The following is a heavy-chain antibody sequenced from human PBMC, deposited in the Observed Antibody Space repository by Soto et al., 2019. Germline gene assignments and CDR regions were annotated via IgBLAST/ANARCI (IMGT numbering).Heavy chain of an antibody. J-gene: IGHJ3*02. CDR2: IYHTGST. Sequence: SETLSLTCAVSGGSISRSYWWSWVRQLPGKGLEWIGEIYHTGSTIYNPSLQSRVTLSVDKSKNEFSLTMSSVTAADTAVYYCASRFGQLFADAFDIWGEGTMVTVAS. V-gene: IGHV4-4*02. CDR3: ASRFGQLFADAFDI. CDR1: GGSISRSYW. D-gene: IGHD3-10*01.